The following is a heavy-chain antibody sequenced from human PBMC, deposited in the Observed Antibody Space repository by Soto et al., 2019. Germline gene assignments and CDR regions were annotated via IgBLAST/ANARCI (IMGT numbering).Heavy chain of an antibody. CDR3: ARAPPGPAPRWGV. D-gene: IGHD3-16*01. V-gene: IGHV4-30-2*01. CDR1: NGSISSGGYS. J-gene: IGHJ6*02. Sequence: SETLSLTCTVSNGSISSGGYSWSWIRQTPGKGLEWIGYIYPTGKTYYNPSLKNRATLSIDTSQNQFSLQLTSVTAADTAVYYCARAPPGPAPRWGVWGHGSTVTVSS. CDR2: IYPTGKT.